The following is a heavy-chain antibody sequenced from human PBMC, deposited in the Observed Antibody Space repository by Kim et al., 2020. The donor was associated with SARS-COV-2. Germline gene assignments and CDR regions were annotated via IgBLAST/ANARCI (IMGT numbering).Heavy chain of an antibody. V-gene: IGHV3-48*03. Sequence: GGSLRLSCAASGFTFSSYEMNWVRQAPGKGLEWVSYISSSGSTIYYADSVKGRFTISRDNAKNSLYLQMNSLRAEDTAVYYCARTQSGWYTDYWGQGTLVTVSS. CDR2: ISSSGSTI. D-gene: IGHD6-19*01. J-gene: IGHJ4*02. CDR3: ARTQSGWYTDY. CDR1: GFTFSSYE.